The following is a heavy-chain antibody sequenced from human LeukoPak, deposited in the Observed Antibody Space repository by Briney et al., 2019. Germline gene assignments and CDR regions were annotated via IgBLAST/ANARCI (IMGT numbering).Heavy chain of an antibody. J-gene: IGHJ4*02. CDR2: INPSGGST. Sequence: ASVKVSCKASGYTFTSYYMHWVRQAPGQGLEWMGIINPSGGSTSYAQTVQGRVTMTRDTATSTVYMELSSLRSEDTAVYYCARDPSDSSGYYLYYFDYWGQGTLVTVSP. CDR3: ARDPSDSSGYYLYYFDY. V-gene: IGHV1-46*04. CDR1: GYTFTSYY. D-gene: IGHD3-22*01.